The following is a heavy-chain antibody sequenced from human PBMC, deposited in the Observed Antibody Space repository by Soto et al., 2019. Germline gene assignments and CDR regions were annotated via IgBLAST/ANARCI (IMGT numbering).Heavy chain of an antibody. CDR2: ISGSNGNT. J-gene: IGHJ4*02. Sequence: GGSLRLSCAASGFTFSSYAMSWVRQAPGKGLEWVSGISGSNGNTYYADSVKGRFTISRDNSKNTLYLQMNSLRAEDTAVYYCAKDHDCSSTSCYSFDYWGQGT. CDR1: GFTFSSYA. D-gene: IGHD2-2*01. V-gene: IGHV3-23*01. CDR3: AKDHDCSSTSCYSFDY.